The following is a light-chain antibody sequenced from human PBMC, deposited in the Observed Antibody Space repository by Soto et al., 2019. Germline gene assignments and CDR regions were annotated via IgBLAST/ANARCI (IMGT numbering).Light chain of an antibody. V-gene: IGKV3-20*01. CDR3: QQYGSSPSIT. CDR2: GAS. Sequence: LSQCQAPLTLSPGERATLSCRPIQGVSSRYFGGDQQKPGQAPRLLIYGASSRATGIPDRFSGSGSGTDFTLTISILEPEDFAVYYCQQYGSSPSITFGQGTLLAIK. J-gene: IGKJ5*01. CDR1: QGVSSRY.